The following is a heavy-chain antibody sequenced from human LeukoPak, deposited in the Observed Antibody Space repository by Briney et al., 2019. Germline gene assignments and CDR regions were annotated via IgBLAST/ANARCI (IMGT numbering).Heavy chain of an antibody. CDR1: GFTFADYA. J-gene: IGHJ4*02. CDR3: TRVYRVGATPLDY. CDR2: IRNKAYGGTT. D-gene: IGHD1-26*01. Sequence: GGSLRLSCTASGFTFADYALSWVRQAPGKGLEWVGFIRNKAYGGTTEYAASVKVRFTISRDDSKSIAYLQMNSLKTEDTAVYYCTRVYRVGATPLDYWGQGTLVTVSS. V-gene: IGHV3-49*04.